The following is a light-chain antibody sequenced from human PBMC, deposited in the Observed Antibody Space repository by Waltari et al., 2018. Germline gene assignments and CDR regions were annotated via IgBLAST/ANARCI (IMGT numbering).Light chain of an antibody. CDR3: SSKTTDNNVDVV. Sequence: QSALTQPASVSGSPGQSVTISCGGTNSDIGYYNFVSWYQQHPGKAPKLLIYKVTYRPSGVSDRFSGSKSGNTASLTISGLQFEDEADYYCSSKTTDNNVDVVFGGETQLNV. CDR2: KVT. CDR1: NSDIGYYNF. V-gene: IGLV2-14*03. J-gene: IGLJ2*01.